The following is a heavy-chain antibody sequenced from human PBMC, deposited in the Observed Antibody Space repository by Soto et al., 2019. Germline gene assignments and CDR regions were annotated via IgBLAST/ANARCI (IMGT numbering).Heavy chain of an antibody. D-gene: IGHD3-10*01. Sequence: QITLKESGPTLVKPTQPLTLTCTFSGFSLSTSGVGVGWIRQPPGKALEWLALIYWDDDKRYSPSLKSRLTITKDTSKNQVVLTMTNMYPVDTATYYSVMVRGGAFDIWGQGTMVTVSS. CDR3: VMVRGGAFDI. CDR2: IYWDDDK. CDR1: GFSLSTSGVG. J-gene: IGHJ3*02. V-gene: IGHV2-5*02.